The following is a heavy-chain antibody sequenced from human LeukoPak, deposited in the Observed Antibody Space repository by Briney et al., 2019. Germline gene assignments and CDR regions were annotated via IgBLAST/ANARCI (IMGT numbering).Heavy chain of an antibody. CDR1: GLTVSSNY. CDR3: AGPLDTAMYGY. Sequence: GGSLRLSCAASGLTVSSNYMSWVRQAPGKGLEWVSVIYSGGSTYYADSVKGRFTISRDNSKNTLYLQMNSLRAEDTAVYYCAGPLDTAMYGYWGQGTLVTVSS. J-gene: IGHJ4*02. CDR2: IYSGGST. V-gene: IGHV3-53*01. D-gene: IGHD5-18*01.